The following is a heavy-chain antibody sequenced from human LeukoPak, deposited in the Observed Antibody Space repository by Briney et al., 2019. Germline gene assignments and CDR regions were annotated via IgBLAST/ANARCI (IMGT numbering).Heavy chain of an antibody. CDR2: INSDGSST. Sequence: PGGSLRLSCAASGFTFSSYWMHWVRQAPGKGLVWVSRINSDGSSTSYADSVKGRFTISRDNAKNSLYLQMNSLRAEDTALYYCAKKRRQDDAFDIWGQGTMVTVSS. V-gene: IGHV3-74*01. CDR1: GFTFSSYW. D-gene: IGHD6-25*01. J-gene: IGHJ3*02. CDR3: AKKRRQDDAFDI.